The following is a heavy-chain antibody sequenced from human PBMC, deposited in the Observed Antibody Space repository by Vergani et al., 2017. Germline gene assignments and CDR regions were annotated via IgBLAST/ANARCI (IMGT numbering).Heavy chain of an antibody. D-gene: IGHD3-22*01. CDR2: ISISGSTR. Sequence: QVQLVESGGGLVKPGGSLRLSCAASGFTFSDYYMSWIRQAPGKGLEWVSYISISGSTRYYADSVKGRFTISRDNAKNSMYLQMNSLRAEDTAVYYCARYPYYDSSGYQYYFDYWGQGTLVTVSS. J-gene: IGHJ4*02. V-gene: IGHV3-11*04. CDR3: ARYPYYDSSGYQYYFDY. CDR1: GFTFSDYY.